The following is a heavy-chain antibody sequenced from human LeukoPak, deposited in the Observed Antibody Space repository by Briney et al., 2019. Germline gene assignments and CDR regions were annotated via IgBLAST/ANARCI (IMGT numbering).Heavy chain of an antibody. CDR1: GFIFRNYW. J-gene: IGHJ4*02. V-gene: IGHV3-7*01. CDR2: INEDGSEK. CDR3: LSGSGH. Sequence: GGSLRLSCAAAGFIFRNYWMGWVRQAPGKGLEWVANINEDGSEKYYVDSVKGRFIISSDNAKNSLYLQMNILRAEDTAVFYCLSGSGHCGQGTLVTVSS. D-gene: IGHD3-10*01.